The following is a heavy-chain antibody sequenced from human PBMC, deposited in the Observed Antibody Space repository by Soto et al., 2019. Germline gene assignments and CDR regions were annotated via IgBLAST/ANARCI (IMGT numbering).Heavy chain of an antibody. CDR3: ARGGTLIAIDY. D-gene: IGHD3-22*01. CDR2: INPNRGGT. Sequence: ASVKVSCKASGDTFTGYYMHWVRQAPGQGLEWMGWINPNRGGTNYAQKFQGWVTLTRDTSISTAYMELSRLRSADTAVYYCARGGTLIAIDYWGKGTLVTVSS. J-gene: IGHJ4*02. V-gene: IGHV1-2*04. CDR1: GDTFTGYY.